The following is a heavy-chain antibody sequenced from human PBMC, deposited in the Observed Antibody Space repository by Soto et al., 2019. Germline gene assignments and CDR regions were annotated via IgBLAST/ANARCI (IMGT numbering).Heavy chain of an antibody. Sequence: ASVKVSCTASGYTFTSYGISWVRQAPGQGLEWMGWISAYNGNTNYAQKLQGRVTMTTDTSTSTAYMELRSLRSDDTAVYYCARDARTVAAHYYYGMDVWGQGTTVTVSS. J-gene: IGHJ6*02. V-gene: IGHV1-18*01. CDR2: ISAYNGNT. CDR1: GYTFTSYG. D-gene: IGHD6-6*01. CDR3: ARDARTVAAHYYYGMDV.